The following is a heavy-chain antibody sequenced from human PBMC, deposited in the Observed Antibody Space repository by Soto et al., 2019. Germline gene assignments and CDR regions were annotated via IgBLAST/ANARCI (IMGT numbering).Heavy chain of an antibody. J-gene: IGHJ6*02. CDR1: GNSFTNHW. D-gene: IGHD5-18*01. CDR3: AGQHDTAREDYFGMDV. V-gene: IGHV5-10-1*01. Sequence: ESLKSSCKGSGNSFTNHWITWVRQMPGKGLEWMGRIHPSDSYTNYSPSFQGHVTISVDKSSSTAYLQWSSLKASDTAMYFCAGQHDTAREDYFGMDVLGQGTSVTVS. CDR2: IHPSDSYT.